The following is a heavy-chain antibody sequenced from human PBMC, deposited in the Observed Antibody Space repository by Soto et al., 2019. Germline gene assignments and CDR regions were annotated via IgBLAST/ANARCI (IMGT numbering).Heavy chain of an antibody. V-gene: IGHV4-59*01. D-gene: IGHD5-18*01. CDR1: GGSISNYY. CDR2: IYHSGTT. Sequence: SETLSLTCTVSGGSISNYYWSWVRQSPGKGLEWIANIYHSGTTNYNLSLKGRVSISIDSSKNQVSLRLKSVTAADTAVYYCARGGYRTLAWFDPWGQGTLVTVSS. J-gene: IGHJ5*02. CDR3: ARGGYRTLAWFDP.